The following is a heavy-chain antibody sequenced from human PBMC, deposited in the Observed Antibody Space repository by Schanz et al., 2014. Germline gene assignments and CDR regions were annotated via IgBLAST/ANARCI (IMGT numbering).Heavy chain of an antibody. V-gene: IGHV3-30*18. D-gene: IGHD3-22*01. Sequence: QVQLVESGGGVVQPGRSLRLSCAGSGFSFRDYGMHLVRQAPGRGLEWVAVISYHGSERYYADSVKGRFTISRDNSKNTLYLQMNSLRTEDTAVYFCAKSYDTSGYSGFDYWGQGTLVTVSS. CDR2: ISYHGSER. J-gene: IGHJ4*02. CDR3: AKSYDTSGYSGFDY. CDR1: GFSFRDYG.